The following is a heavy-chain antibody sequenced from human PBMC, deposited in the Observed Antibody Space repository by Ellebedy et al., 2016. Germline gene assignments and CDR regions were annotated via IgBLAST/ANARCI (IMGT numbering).Heavy chain of an antibody. CDR3: ARAPDGLDV. J-gene: IGHJ6*02. Sequence: GGSLRLSCAASGFILNGYALHWVRQAPGKGLEWVAAISYDGSNQYYADSVKGRLTISRDTSRNTLFLQMNSLRVEDAAVYYCARAPDGLDVWGQGTTVTV. CDR1: GFILNGYA. CDR2: ISYDGSNQ. V-gene: IGHV3-30-3*01.